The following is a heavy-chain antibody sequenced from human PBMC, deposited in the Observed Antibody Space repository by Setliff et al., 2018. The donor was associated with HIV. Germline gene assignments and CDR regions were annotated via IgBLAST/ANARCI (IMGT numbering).Heavy chain of an antibody. D-gene: IGHD1-1*01. CDR2: ISFDGSRT. V-gene: IGHV3-30*01. Sequence: PGGSLRLSCVASGFTFMHWVRQAPGKGLEWVSVISFDGSRTSYADSLKGRFSISRDNSKNTVFLQLNALRRDDTAVYYCASARIPTGGTSTSLDFWGQGALVTVSS. J-gene: IGHJ4*02. CDR3: ASARIPTGGTSTSLDF. CDR1: GFTF.